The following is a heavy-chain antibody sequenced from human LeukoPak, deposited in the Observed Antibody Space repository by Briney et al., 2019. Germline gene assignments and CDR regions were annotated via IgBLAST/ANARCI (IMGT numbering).Heavy chain of an antibody. D-gene: IGHD2-21*02. V-gene: IGHV3-23*01. CDR2: ISGSGGST. CDR1: GFTFSSYA. Sequence: GGSLRLSCAASGFTFSSYAMSWVRQAPGKGLEWVSAISGSGGSTYYADPVKGRFTISRDNSKNTLYLQMNSLRAEDTAVYYCAKDLHIVVVTANFDYWGQGTLVTVSS. J-gene: IGHJ4*02. CDR3: AKDLHIVVVTANFDY.